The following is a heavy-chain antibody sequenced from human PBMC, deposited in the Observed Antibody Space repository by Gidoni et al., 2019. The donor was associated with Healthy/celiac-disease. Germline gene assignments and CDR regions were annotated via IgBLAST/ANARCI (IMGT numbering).Heavy chain of an antibody. V-gene: IGHV3-30*02. D-gene: IGHD3-9*01. J-gene: IGHJ4*02. CDR3: AKEQSPYYDILTGYVPPDY. Sequence: CPASGFTFSSYGMHWVRQAPGKGLEWVAFIRYDGSNKYYADSVKGRFTISRDNSKTTLYLQMNSLRAEDTAVYYCAKEQSPYYDILTGYVPPDYWGQGTLVTVSS. CDR2: IRYDGSNK. CDR1: GFTFSSYG.